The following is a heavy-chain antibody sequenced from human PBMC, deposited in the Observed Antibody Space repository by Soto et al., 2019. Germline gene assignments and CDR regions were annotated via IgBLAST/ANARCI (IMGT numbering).Heavy chain of an antibody. CDR3: ARAYTGRLPRRADYYYAMDV. D-gene: IGHD2-2*02. Sequence: SGGSLRLSCATSGFTFSNFDMHWVRQVPGKGLEWVSATGAARDPYYLGSVKGRFTISRENAKNSVYLQMNDLRAGDSAVYYCARAYTGRLPRRADYYYAMDVWGQGTTVTVSS. CDR2: TGAARDP. V-gene: IGHV3-13*05. J-gene: IGHJ6*02. CDR1: GFTFSNFD.